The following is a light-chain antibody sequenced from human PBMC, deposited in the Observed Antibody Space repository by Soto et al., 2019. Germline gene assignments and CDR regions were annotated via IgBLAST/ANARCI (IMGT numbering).Light chain of an antibody. V-gene: IGLV1-40*01. CDR1: SSNIGSYYD. J-gene: IGLJ1*01. CDR3: QSYDSSLSGYV. Sequence: QSVLTQPPSVSGAPGHRVTIYCTGRSSNIGSYYDVHWYQQLPGTAPKLLIYANSNRPSGVPDRFSGSKSGTSASLAITGLQAEDEADYYCQSYDSSLSGYVFGTGTKVTVL. CDR2: ANS.